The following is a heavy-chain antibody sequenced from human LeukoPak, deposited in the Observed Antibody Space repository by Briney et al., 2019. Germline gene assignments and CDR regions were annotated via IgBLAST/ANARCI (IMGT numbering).Heavy chain of an antibody. V-gene: IGHV3-23*01. CDR2: ISGSGGST. J-gene: IGHJ4*02. CDR3: AREGSYSNYVDY. D-gene: IGHD4-11*01. CDR1: GFTFSSYA. Sequence: GGSLRLSCAASGFTFSSYAMSWDRQPPGKGLEWVSVISGSGGSTYYADSVKGRFTISRDNSKDTLYLQMNSLRAEDTAVYDCAREGSYSNYVDYWGQGTLVTVSS.